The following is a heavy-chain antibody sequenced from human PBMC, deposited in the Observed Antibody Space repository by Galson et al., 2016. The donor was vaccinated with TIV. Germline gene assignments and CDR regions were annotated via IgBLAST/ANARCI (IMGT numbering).Heavy chain of an antibody. D-gene: IGHD2-8*02. CDR1: GFTFDEYA. V-gene: IGHV3-9*01. CDR2: ISRNSKNI. Sequence: SLRLSCAASGFTFDEYAMHWVRQVPGKGLEWVSGISRNSKNIGYADSVKGRFNISRDNAVNSLYLQKHSLRTEDTGLYYCVKANTYLDTVLADGAFGVWGQGTMVTVS. CDR3: VKANTYLDTVLADGAFGV. J-gene: IGHJ3*01.